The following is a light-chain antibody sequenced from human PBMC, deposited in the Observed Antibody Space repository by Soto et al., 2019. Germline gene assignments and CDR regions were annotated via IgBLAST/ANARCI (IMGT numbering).Light chain of an antibody. Sequence: QSVLTQPPSASVTPGQRVSISCSGSSSNIGNNTVNWYQQFPETAPRLLIYTTNQRPSGVPDRFSGSKSGTSASLAISGLQSEDEADYYCAAWDDSLNGPVFGGGTKLIVL. CDR3: AAWDDSLNGPV. CDR2: TTN. V-gene: IGLV1-44*01. J-gene: IGLJ3*02. CDR1: SSNIGNNT.